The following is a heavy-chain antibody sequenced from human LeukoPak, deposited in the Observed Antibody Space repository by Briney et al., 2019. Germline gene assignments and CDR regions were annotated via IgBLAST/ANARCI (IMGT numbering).Heavy chain of an antibody. J-gene: IGHJ4*02. D-gene: IGHD3-22*01. CDR3: SRGLDSRKLGY. CDR1: GASFNSDDQY. V-gene: IGHV4-31*03. CDR2: IHPSGML. Sequence: SQTLSLTCTVSGASFNSDDQYWNWIRQSPGKGLEWIGSIHPSGMLYNNPSLESRVTTTRDTSKNQFSINMNSVTAADTAVYFCSRGLDSRKLGYWGQGILVTVSS.